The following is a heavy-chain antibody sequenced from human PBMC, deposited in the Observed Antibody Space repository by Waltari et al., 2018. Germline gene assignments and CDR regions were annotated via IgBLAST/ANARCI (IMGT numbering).Heavy chain of an antibody. J-gene: IGHJ5*02. V-gene: IGHV4-39*07. CDR3: ARTGITGTTFWFDP. CDR2: IYYSGIT. Sequence: QLQLQESGPGLVKPSETLSLTCTVSGGSISSSSYYWGWIRQPPGKGLEWIGSIYYSGITYSNPSLKSRVTISVDTSKNQFSLKLSSVTAADTAVYYCARTGITGTTFWFDPWGQGTLVTVSS. D-gene: IGHD1-7*01. CDR1: GGSISSSSYY.